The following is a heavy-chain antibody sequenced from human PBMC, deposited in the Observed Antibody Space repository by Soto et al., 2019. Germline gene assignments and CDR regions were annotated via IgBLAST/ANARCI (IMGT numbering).Heavy chain of an antibody. Sequence: SETLSLTCAVSGGSISSSNWWSWVRQPPGKGLEWIGEIYHSGSTHYNPSLKSRVTISGDTSKNQFSLMLSSVTAADTAVYFCARGYSGNYLSFDHWGQGRLVTVSS. CDR2: IYHSGST. CDR3: ARGYSGNYLSFDH. V-gene: IGHV4-4*02. CDR1: GGSISSSNW. D-gene: IGHD1-26*01. J-gene: IGHJ4*02.